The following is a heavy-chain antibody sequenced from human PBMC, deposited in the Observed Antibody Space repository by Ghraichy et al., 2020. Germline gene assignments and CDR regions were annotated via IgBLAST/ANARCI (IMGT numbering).Heavy chain of an antibody. CDR1: GFTFSTYA. Sequence: GGSLRLSCAASGFTFSTYAMTWVRQAPGKGLEWVSGISGSGGITYYADSVKGRFTISRDNSKNTLFLQMNSLRDEDTAVYYCAKDRYCSTTSCLAGYYYDYMDVWGKGTTVTVSS. CDR2: ISGSGGIT. D-gene: IGHD2-2*01. V-gene: IGHV3-23*01. CDR3: AKDRYCSTTSCLAGYYYDYMDV. J-gene: IGHJ6*03.